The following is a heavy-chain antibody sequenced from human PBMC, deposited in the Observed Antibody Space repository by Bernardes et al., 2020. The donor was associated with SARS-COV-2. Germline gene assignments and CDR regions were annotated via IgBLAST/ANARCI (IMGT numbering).Heavy chain of an antibody. CDR1: GGSISSYY. D-gene: IGHD2-15*01. CDR3: ASGGDEGFYYYYYGMDV. J-gene: IGHJ6*02. Sequence: TLSLTCTVSGGSISSYYWSWIRQPAGKGLEWIGRIYTSGSTNYNPSLKSRVTMSVDTSKNQFSLKLSSVTAADTAVYYCASGGDEGFYYYYYGMDVWGQGTTVTVSS. V-gene: IGHV4-4*07. CDR2: IYTSGST.